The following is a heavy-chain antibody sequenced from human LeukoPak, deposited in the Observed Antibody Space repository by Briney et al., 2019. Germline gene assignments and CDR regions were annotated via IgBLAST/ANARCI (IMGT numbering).Heavy chain of an antibody. J-gene: IGHJ5*02. CDR1: GDPISSYY. Sequence: SETLSLTCTVSGDPISSYYWSWIRQPAGKGLEWIGRIHTSGTSDYNPSLKSRITTSVDTSKNQFSLKLSFVTAADTAVYYCVRVGSSSWYGNWFGPWGQGTLVTVSS. V-gene: IGHV4-4*07. D-gene: IGHD6-13*01. CDR3: VRVGSSSWYGNWFGP. CDR2: IHTSGTS.